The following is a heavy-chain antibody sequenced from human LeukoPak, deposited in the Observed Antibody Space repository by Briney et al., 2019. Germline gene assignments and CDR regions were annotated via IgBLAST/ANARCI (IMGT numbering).Heavy chain of an antibody. J-gene: IGHJ6*03. CDR3: AREWNDNYYYYYMDV. Sequence: SETLSLTCTVSGGSISSSSYYWGWIRQPPGKGLEWIGSIYYSGSTYYNPSLKSRVTISVDTSKNQFSLKLSSVTAADTAVYYCAREWNDNYYYYYMDVWGKGTTVTVSS. V-gene: IGHV4-39*07. CDR2: IYYSGST. D-gene: IGHD1-1*01. CDR1: GGSISSSSYY.